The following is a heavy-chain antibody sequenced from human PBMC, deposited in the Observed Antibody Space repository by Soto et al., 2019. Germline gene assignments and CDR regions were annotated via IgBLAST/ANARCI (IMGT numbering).Heavy chain of an antibody. J-gene: IGHJ6*04. V-gene: IGHV4-39*01. CDR3: ARQGFFSGSYTYYYYYYGMDV. D-gene: IGHD1-26*01. Sequence: PSETLSLTCTVSGGSISSSSYYWGWIRQPPGKGLEWIGSIYYSGSTYYNPSLKSRVTISVDTSKNQFSLKLSSVTAADTAVYYCARQGFFSGSYTYYYYYYGMDVWGKGTTVTVSS. CDR2: IYYSGST. CDR1: GGSISSSSYY.